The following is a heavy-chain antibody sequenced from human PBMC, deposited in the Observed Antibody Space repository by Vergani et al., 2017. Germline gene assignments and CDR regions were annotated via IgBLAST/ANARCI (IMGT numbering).Heavy chain of an antibody. CDR1: GGTFSSYA. CDR2: INPNSGGT. V-gene: IGHV1-2*02. CDR3: ARDPSGLDY. Sequence: QVQLVQSGAEVKKPGSSVKVSCKASGGTFSSYAISWVRQAPGQGLEWMGWINPNSGGTNYAQKFQGRVTMTRDTSISTAYMELSRLRSDDTAVYYCARDPSGLDYWGQGTLVTVSS. J-gene: IGHJ4*02. D-gene: IGHD2-15*01.